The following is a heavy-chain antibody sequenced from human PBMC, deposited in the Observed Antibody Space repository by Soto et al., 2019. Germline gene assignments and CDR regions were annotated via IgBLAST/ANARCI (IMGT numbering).Heavy chain of an antibody. CDR1: GFTFCSYG. Sequence: GGSLRLSCAASGFTFCSYGVHWVRQAPGKGLEWVAVIWYDGSNKYYADSVKGRFTISRDNSKNTLYLQMNSLRAEDTAVYYCARDGPRYCSGGSCYLSYWGQGTLVTVSS. V-gene: IGHV3-33*01. CDR2: IWYDGSNK. CDR3: ARDGPRYCSGGSCYLSY. D-gene: IGHD2-15*01. J-gene: IGHJ4*02.